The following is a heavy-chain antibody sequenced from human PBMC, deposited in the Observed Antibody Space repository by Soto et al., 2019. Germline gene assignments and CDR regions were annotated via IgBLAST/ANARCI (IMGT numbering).Heavy chain of an antibody. CDR1: RFTFSRYA. Sequence: QVQLVESGGGVVQPGRSLRLSCAASRFTFSRYAMHWVRQAPGKGLEWVAVISYDGRQKHYVDSVKGRFTISRDESDNTLYLQISSLRPEDTAVYYCAKDGYLDTYYGDHWGQGTLVTVSS. V-gene: IGHV3-30*04. CDR2: ISYDGRQK. CDR3: AKDGYLDTYYGDH. D-gene: IGHD5-18*01. J-gene: IGHJ4*02.